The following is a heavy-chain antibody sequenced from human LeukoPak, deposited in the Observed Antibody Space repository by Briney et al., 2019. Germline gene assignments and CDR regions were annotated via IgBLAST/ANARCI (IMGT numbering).Heavy chain of an antibody. CDR1: GFTFSSYS. D-gene: IGHD6-13*01. Sequence: KPGGSLRLSCAASGFTFSSYSMNWVRQAPGKGLEWVSSISSSSSYIYCADSVKGRFTISRDNAKNSLYLQMNSLRAEDTAVYYCARYMGQQLAGAFDIWGQGTMVTVSS. CDR2: ISSSSSYI. J-gene: IGHJ3*02. CDR3: ARYMGQQLAGAFDI. V-gene: IGHV3-21*01.